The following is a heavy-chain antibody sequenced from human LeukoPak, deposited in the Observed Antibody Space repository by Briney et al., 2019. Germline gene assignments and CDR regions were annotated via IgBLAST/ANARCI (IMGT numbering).Heavy chain of an antibody. CDR2: ISYDGSNK. CDR1: GFTFSSYG. D-gene: IGHD3-10*01. Sequence: PGRSLRLSCAASGFTFSSYGMHWVRQAPGKGLEWVAVISYDGSNKYYADSVKGRFTISRDNSKNTLYLQMNSLRAEDTAVYYCAKDWNPVLLWLGELRGLDYWGQGTLVTVSS. V-gene: IGHV3-30*18. J-gene: IGHJ4*02. CDR3: AKDWNPVLLWLGELRGLDY.